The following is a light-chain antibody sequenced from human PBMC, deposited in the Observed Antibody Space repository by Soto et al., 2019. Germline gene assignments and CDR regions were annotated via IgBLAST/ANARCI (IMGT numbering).Light chain of an antibody. CDR2: DAS. J-gene: IGKJ4*01. V-gene: IGKV3-11*01. CDR3: QQRSTWPLIT. Sequence: EIVLTQSPATLSLSPGERATLSCRASQSVNSYLAWYQRKPGQAPRLLITDASNRATGIPARFSGSGSGTDFTLTISRLEPEDFAVYYCQQRSTWPLITFGGGPKVEIK. CDR1: QSVNSY.